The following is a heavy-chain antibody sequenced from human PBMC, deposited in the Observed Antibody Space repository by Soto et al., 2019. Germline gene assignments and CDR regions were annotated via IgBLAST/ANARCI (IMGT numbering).Heavy chain of an antibody. Sequence: ASVKVSCKASGYTFSSYAMHWVRQAPGQRLEWMGWINGGNGNTEYSQKFQGRVSITRDPSANTAYMELSSLRGEDTAVYFCARLVAYYFDYWGQGTLVTVSS. CDR2: INGGNGNT. V-gene: IGHV1-3*01. CDR1: GYTFSSYA. J-gene: IGHJ4*02. CDR3: ARLVAYYFDY. D-gene: IGHD2-15*01.